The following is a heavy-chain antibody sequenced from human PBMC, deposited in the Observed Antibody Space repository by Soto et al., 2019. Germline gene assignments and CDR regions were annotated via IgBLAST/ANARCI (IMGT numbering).Heavy chain of an antibody. CDR3: ARETLRDAIDI. CDR1: GFDFRSYE. CDR2: IRANDESI. V-gene: IGHV3-48*03. J-gene: IGHJ3*02. Sequence: RRLSCVASGFDFRSYEMNWVRQAPGKGLEWVSNIRANDESIYYADSVKGRVSVSRDNAKNSLFLEMNSLRVDDTAVYYCARETLRDAIDIWGQGPMVTV.